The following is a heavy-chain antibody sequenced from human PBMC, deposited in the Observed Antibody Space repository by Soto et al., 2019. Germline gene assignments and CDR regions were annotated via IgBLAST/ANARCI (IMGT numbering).Heavy chain of an antibody. D-gene: IGHD3-16*01. V-gene: IGHV3-11*01. CDR1: GFTFSDHY. Sequence: QMQLVESGGGLVEPGGSLRLSCAASGFTFSDHYMSWIRQAPGKGLEWVSYISRTGTTIYYADSVRGRFTISRDNSKNSLYLKMDSLRAEDTAMYYCGRDPELWDENVATRPSTYYYGMDVWGQGTTVTVSS. J-gene: IGHJ6*02. CDR3: GRDPELWDENVATRPSTYYYGMDV. CDR2: ISRTGTTI.